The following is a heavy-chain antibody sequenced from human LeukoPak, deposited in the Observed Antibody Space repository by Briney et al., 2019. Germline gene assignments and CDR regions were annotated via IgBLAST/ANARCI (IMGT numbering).Heavy chain of an antibody. Sequence: PSETLSLTCAVYGGSFSGYYWSWIRQPPGKGLEWIGEINHSGSTNYNPSLKSRVTISVDTSKNQFSLKLSSVTAADTAVYYCARFPPAANYYYYGMDVWGQGTTVTVSS. CDR2: INHSGST. D-gene: IGHD2-2*01. CDR1: GGSFSGYY. J-gene: IGHJ6*02. CDR3: ARFPPAANYYYYGMDV. V-gene: IGHV4-34*01.